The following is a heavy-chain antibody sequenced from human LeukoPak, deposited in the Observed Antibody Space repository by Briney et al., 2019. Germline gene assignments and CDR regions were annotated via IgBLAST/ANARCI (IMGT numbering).Heavy chain of an antibody. D-gene: IGHD3-9*01. CDR2: IRSKAYGGTT. Sequence: GGSLRLSCTASGFTFGDYAMSWVRQAPGKGREWVGFIRSKAYGGTTEYAASVKGRFTISRDDSKSIAYLQMNSLKTEDTAVYYCTRDSVPVLRYFDWLLPPYYYYGMDVWGQGTTVTVSS. J-gene: IGHJ6*02. CDR3: TRDSVPVLRYFDWLLPPYYYYGMDV. V-gene: IGHV3-49*04. CDR1: GFTFGDYA.